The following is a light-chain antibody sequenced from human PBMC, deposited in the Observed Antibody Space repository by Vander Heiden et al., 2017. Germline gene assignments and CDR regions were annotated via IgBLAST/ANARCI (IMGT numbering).Light chain of an antibody. CDR1: QGISSY. CDR3: QQYYSYPRT. J-gene: IGKJ1*01. Sequence: AIRMTQSPSSPSASTGDRVTITCRASQGISSYLAWYQQKPGNAPKLLIYAASTLQSGVPSRFSGSGSGTDFTLTISCLQSEDFATYYCQQYYSYPRTFGQGTKVEIK. CDR2: AAS. V-gene: IGKV1-8*01.